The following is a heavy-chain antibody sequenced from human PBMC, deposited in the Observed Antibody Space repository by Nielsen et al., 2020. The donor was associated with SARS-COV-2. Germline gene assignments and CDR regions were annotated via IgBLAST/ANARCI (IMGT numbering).Heavy chain of an antibody. V-gene: IGHV4-59*01. Sequence: WLRQPPGKGLEWIGYIYYNGNTNYNPSLESRVTISVDTSKNQFSLKLSSVTAADAALYYCARDMGGGLTYGYWDYAFDIWGQGTMVTVSS. CDR2: IYYNGNT. CDR3: ARDMGGGLTYGYWDYAFDI. D-gene: IGHD5-18*01. J-gene: IGHJ3*02.